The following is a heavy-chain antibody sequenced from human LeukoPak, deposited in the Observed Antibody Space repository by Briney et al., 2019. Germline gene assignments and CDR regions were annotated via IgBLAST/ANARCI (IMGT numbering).Heavy chain of an antibody. CDR3: ARRTVVLDY. V-gene: IGHV4-59*01. Sequence: PSETLSLTCTVSGGSISNYYWSWIRQPPGKGLEWIGYIHYSGSTTYNPSLKSRVTLSVDTSENQFSLRLTSVTAADTAVYYCARRTVVLDYWGRGTLVTVSS. CDR2: IHYSGST. J-gene: IGHJ4*02. CDR1: GGSISNYY. D-gene: IGHD4-17*01.